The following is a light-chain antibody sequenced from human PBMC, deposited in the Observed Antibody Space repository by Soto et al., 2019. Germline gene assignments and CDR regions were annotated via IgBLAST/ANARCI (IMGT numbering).Light chain of an antibody. J-gene: IGLJ1*01. Sequence: QSVLTQPASVSGSPGQSITISCTGTSSNVGSYKLVSWYQQHPGKAPKLMIFEVNKRPSGVSNRFSGSKSGNTASLTISGLKLEDEADYYSCSPGGSPTYVCGTGKKVTV. CDR1: SSNVGSYKL. CDR3: CSPGGSPTYV. CDR2: EVN. V-gene: IGLV2-23*02.